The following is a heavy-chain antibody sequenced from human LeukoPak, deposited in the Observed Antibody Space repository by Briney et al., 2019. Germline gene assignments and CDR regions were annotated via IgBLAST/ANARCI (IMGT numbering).Heavy chain of an antibody. V-gene: IGHV1-2*02. CDR1: GYTFTVYY. J-gene: IGHJ6*03. D-gene: IGHD3-3*01. CDR2: INPNSGGT. Sequence: ASVKVSFKASGYTFTVYYMHWVRQAPGQGLEWMGWINPNSGGTNYSQKFQGRVTMTRDTSISTAYMELSRLRSDDTAVYYCARTIMIFGVGGMDVWGKGATVTVSS. CDR3: ARTIMIFGVGGMDV.